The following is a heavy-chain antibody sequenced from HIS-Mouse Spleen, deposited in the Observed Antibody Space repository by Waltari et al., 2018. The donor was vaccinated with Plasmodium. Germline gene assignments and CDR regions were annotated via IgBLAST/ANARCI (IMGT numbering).Heavy chain of an antibody. CDR2: IYYSGGN. CDR3: ARRGGSYYYFDY. V-gene: IGHV4-39*01. J-gene: IGHJ4*02. Sequence: QLQLQESGPGLVKPSETLSLTCTVSGGSISSSSYYWGWIRQPPGKGLEWIGSIYYSGGNYYNPSLKSRVTISVDTSKNQFSLKLSSVTAADTAVYYCARRGGSYYYFDYWGQGTLVTVSS. CDR1: GGSISSSSYY. D-gene: IGHD1-26*01.